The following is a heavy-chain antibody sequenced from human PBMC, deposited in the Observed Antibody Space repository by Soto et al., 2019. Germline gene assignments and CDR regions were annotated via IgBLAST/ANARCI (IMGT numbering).Heavy chain of an antibody. CDR3: TTRYYDFWSGYHDY. Sequence: GSLRLSCAASGFTFSNAWMNWVRQAPGKGLEWVGRIKSKTDGGTTDYAAPVKGRFTISRDDSKNTLYLQMNSLKTEDTAVYYCTTRYYDFWSGYHDYWGQGTLVTVSS. D-gene: IGHD3-3*01. V-gene: IGHV3-15*07. J-gene: IGHJ4*02. CDR1: GFTFSNAW. CDR2: IKSKTDGGTT.